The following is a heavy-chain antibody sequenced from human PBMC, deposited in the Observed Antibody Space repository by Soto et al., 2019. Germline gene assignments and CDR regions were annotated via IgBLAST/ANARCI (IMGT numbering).Heavy chain of an antibody. Sequence: ASVKVSCKASGCTFTSYGISWVRQAPGQGLEWMGWISAYNGNTNYAQKLQGRVTMTTDTSTSTAYMELRSLRSDDTAVYYCARHDSSGYYRRSGAFDIWGQGTMVTVSS. CDR3: ARHDSSGYYRRSGAFDI. CDR1: GCTFTSYG. V-gene: IGHV1-18*01. J-gene: IGHJ3*02. D-gene: IGHD3-22*01. CDR2: ISAYNGNT.